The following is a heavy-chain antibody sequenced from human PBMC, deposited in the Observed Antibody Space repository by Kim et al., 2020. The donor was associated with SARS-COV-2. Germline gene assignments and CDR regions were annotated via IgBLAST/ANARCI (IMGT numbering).Heavy chain of an antibody. V-gene: IGHV4-59*08. D-gene: IGHD2-15*01. CDR3: ARQLLVPPYYYYYYGMDV. Sequence: KSRVTISVDTSKNQSSLKLSSVTAADTAVYYCARQLLVPPYYYYYYGMDVWGQGTTVTVSS. J-gene: IGHJ6*02.